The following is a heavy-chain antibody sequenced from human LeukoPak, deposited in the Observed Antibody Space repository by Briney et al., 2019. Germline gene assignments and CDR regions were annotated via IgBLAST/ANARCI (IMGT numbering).Heavy chain of an antibody. D-gene: IGHD6-19*01. V-gene: IGHV1-2*02. CDR1: GYTFTGYY. CDR2: INPNSGGT. CDR3: APAGSIAVTDQFYFDY. Sequence: ASVKVSCKASGYTFTGYYIHWVRQAPGQGLEWMGWINPNSGGTNYAQKFQGRVTMTRDTSISTAHMELSRLRSDDTAIYYCAPAGSIAVTDQFYFDYWGPGTLFTVSS. J-gene: IGHJ4*02.